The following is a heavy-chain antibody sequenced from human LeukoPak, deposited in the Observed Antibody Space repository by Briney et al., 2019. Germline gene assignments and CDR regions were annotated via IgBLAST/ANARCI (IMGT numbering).Heavy chain of an antibody. D-gene: IGHD1-1*01. Sequence: SETLSLTCAVYGGSFSGYYWSWIRHPPGKGLGWIGEINHSGSTNYNPSLKSRVTISVDTSKNQFSLKLSSVTAADTAVYYCARRWYSAFDIWGQGTMVTVSS. CDR3: ARRWYSAFDI. J-gene: IGHJ3*02. CDR1: GGSFSGYY. V-gene: IGHV4-34*01. CDR2: INHSGST.